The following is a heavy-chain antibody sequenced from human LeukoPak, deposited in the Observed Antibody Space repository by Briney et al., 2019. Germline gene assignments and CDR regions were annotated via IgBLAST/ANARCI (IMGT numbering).Heavy chain of an antibody. CDR2: IYTSGST. CDR3: AREASMVRGVITNRAYYYYYYMDV. J-gene: IGHJ6*03. D-gene: IGHD3-10*01. CDR1: GGSISSGSYY. Sequence: PSETLSLTCTVSGGSISSGSYYWSWIRQPAGKGLEWIGRIYTSGSTNYNPSLKSRVTISVDTSKNQFSLKLSSVTAADTAVYYCAREASMVRGVITNRAYYYYYYMDVWGKGTTVTISS. V-gene: IGHV4-61*02.